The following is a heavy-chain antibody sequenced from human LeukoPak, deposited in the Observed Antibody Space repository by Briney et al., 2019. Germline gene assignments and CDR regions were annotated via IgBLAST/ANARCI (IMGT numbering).Heavy chain of an antibody. V-gene: IGHV3-48*04. CDR2: ISSSSSTI. CDR1: GFTFSSYS. CDR3: ARDQAPAPRHYDILTGWYYFDY. J-gene: IGHJ4*02. D-gene: IGHD3-9*01. Sequence: GGSLRLSCAASGFTFSSYSMNWVRQAPGKGLEWVSYISSSSSTIYYADSVKGRFTISRDNAKNSLYLQMNSLRAEDTAVYYCARDQAPAPRHYDILTGWYYFDYWGQGTLVTVSS.